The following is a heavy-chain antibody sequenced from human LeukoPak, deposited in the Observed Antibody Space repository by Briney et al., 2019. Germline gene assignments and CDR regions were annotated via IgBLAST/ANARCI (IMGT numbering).Heavy chain of an antibody. CDR2: IYTGGRP. CDR1: GVSISDYY. CDR3: ASQNSDYYQGRFDS. D-gene: IGHD3-22*01. V-gene: IGHV4-4*08. Sequence: SETLSLTCTVSGVSISDYYWSWVRQPPGRGLEWVAYIYTGGRPNYNPSFKTRATISVDTSKNQFSLQLTSATAADTAVYFCASQNSDYYQGRFDSWGQGTLVTVSS. J-gene: IGHJ4*02.